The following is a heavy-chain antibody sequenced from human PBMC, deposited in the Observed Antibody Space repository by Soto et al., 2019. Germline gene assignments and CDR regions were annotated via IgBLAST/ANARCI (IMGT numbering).Heavy chain of an antibody. CDR2: ITGSGGST. D-gene: IGHD5-18*01. V-gene: IGHV3-23*01. CDR3: AKEGDLIGYNYGSCFDY. CDR1: GFTFSSYS. Sequence: PGGPLRLSCAASGFTFSSYSMGWVRQAPGKGLEWVSAITGSGGSTYYADSVKGRFTISRDNSKNTLYLQMNSLGAEDTAVYYCAKEGDLIGYNYGSCFDYWGQGTLVTVSS. J-gene: IGHJ4*02.